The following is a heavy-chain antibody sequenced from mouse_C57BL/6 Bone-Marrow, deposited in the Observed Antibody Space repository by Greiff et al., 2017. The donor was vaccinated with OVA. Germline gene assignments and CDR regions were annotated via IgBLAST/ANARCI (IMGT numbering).Heavy chain of an antibody. J-gene: IGHJ2*01. V-gene: IGHV1-81*01. CDR1: GYTFTSYG. D-gene: IGHD1-2*01. Sequence: QVQLQQSGAELARPGASVKLSCKASGYTFTSYGISWVKQRTGQGLEWIGEIYPRSGNTYYNEKFKGKATLTADKSSSTAYMELRSLTSEDSAVYFCARSTASRNYGDYWGQGTTRTVSS. CDR3: ARSTASRNYGDY. CDR2: IYPRSGNT.